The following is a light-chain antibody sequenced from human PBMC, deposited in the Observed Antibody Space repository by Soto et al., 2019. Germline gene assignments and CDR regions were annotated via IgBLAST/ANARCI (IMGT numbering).Light chain of an antibody. Sequence: DIQMTQSPLSLSASVGDRVSITCRASQSVNTNLHWFQQKPGKAPKLLVYATSNLHSGIPSRFSGSGSGTDFTLTISSLQPEDFAAYYCHQTYNVPHTFGQGTRVEIK. V-gene: IGKV1-39*01. CDR2: ATS. J-gene: IGKJ2*01. CDR1: QSVNTN. CDR3: HQTYNVPHT.